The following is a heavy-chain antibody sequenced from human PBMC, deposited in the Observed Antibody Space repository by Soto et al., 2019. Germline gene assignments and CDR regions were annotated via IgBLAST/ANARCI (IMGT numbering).Heavy chain of an antibody. CDR2: IYTCGST. CDR3: ARTTNYYDSSGYTERFDY. V-gene: IGHV4-4*07. D-gene: IGHD3-22*01. CDR1: GGSISSYY. J-gene: IGHJ4*02. Sequence: QVQLQESGPGLVKPSETLSLTCTVSGGSISSYYWSWIRQPAGKGLEWIGRIYTCGSTNYNPSLTSRVTMSVATSKNQFSLKLSSVTAADTAVYYCARTTNYYDSSGYTERFDYWGQGTLVTVSS.